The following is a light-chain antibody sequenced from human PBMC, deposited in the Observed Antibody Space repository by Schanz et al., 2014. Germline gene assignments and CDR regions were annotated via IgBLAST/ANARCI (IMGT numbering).Light chain of an antibody. CDR3: SSYAGSNNLGV. V-gene: IGLV2-8*01. CDR2: DVT. J-gene: IGLJ1*01. CDR1: SSDIGRYNY. Sequence: QSVLTQPPSASGSPGQSVTISCTGTSSDIGRYNYVSWYQHHPGKAPKLLIYDVTKRPSGVPDRFSGSKSGNTASLTVSGLQAEDEADYYCSSYAGSNNLGVFGTGTKLTVV.